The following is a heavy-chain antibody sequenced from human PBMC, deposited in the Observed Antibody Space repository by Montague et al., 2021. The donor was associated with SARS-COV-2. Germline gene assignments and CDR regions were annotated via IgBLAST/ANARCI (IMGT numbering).Heavy chain of an antibody. CDR2: ISGTGTST. CDR1: GFSFKNYP. V-gene: IGHV3-23*01. J-gene: IGHJ1*01. Sequence: SLRLSCAASGFSFKNYPMSWVRQAPGEGLEWVSTISGTGTSTYYAAAVKGRFIISRDNSKNTLYVQMNSLRAEDTGVYYCAKVQQWLMRGVMDWWGQGTLVTVSS. D-gene: IGHD6-19*01. CDR3: AKVQQWLMRGVMDW.